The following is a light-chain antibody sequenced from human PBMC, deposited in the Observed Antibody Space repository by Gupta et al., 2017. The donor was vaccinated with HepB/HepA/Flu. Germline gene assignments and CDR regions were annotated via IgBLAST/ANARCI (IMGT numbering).Light chain of an antibody. Sequence: EIVLTQSPATLSLSPGERATLSRRASQSVSSYLAWYQQKPGQAPRLLIYTTSNRATGIPTIFSGSISISDFTLTITSLYPAYFPVYYFHHLSNLPITFGQGTRLEIE. J-gene: IGKJ5*01. CDR2: TTS. CDR1: QSVSSY. CDR3: HHLSNLPIT. V-gene: IGKV3-11*01.